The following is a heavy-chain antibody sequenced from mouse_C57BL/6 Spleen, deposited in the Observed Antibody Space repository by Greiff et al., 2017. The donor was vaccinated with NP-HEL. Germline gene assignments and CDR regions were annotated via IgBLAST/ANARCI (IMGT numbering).Heavy chain of an antibody. CDR3: TRVHYYGSSYGAIDY. V-gene: IGHV5-9-1*02. CDR2: ISSGGDYI. D-gene: IGHD1-1*01. Sequence: EVMLVESGEGLVKPGGSLKLSCAASGFTFSSYAMSWVRQTPEKRLEWVAYISSGGDYIYYADTVKGRFTISRDNARNTLYLQMSSLKSEDTAMYYCTRVHYYGSSYGAIDYWGQGTSVTVSS. CDR1: GFTFSSYA. J-gene: IGHJ4*01.